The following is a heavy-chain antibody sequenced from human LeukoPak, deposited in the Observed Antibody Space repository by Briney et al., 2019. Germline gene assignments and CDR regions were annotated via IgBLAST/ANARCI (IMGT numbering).Heavy chain of an antibody. CDR3: AIPPAYYSSSWYYFDY. Sequence: GGSLRLSCAASRFTFSSYAMSWVRQAPGKGLEWVSAISGSGGSTYYADSVKGRLTISRDNSKNTLYLQMNSLRAEDTAVYYCAIPPAYYSSSWYYFDYWGQGTLVTVSS. CDR1: RFTFSSYA. D-gene: IGHD6-13*01. V-gene: IGHV3-23*01. J-gene: IGHJ4*02. CDR2: ISGSGGST.